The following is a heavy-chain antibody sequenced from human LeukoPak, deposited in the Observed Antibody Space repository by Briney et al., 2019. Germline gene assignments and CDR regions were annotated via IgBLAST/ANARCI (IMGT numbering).Heavy chain of an antibody. Sequence: GGSLRLSCAASGFTFSNYEMNWVRQAPGKGLEWVSYITSSGNTIYYANSVRGRFTISRENAKNTLYLQMNSLREEDTAVYYCAGVLSGTTGKGYWGQGTLVTVSS. D-gene: IGHD1-20*01. J-gene: IGHJ4*02. CDR1: GFTFSNYE. V-gene: IGHV3-48*03. CDR3: AGVLSGTTGKGY. CDR2: ITSSGNTI.